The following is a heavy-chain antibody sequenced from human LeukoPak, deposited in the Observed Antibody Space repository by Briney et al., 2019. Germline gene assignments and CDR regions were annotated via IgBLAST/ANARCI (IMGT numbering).Heavy chain of an antibody. V-gene: IGHV4-30-4*08. Sequence: SETLSLTCTVSGGSISSGDYYWSWIRQHPGKGLEWIGYIYYSGSTYYNPSLKSRVTISVDTSKNQFSLKLSSVTAADTAVYYCARVKSSGIAFRGRGGSFDYWAREPWSPSPQ. CDR3: ARVKSSGIAFRGRGGSFDY. D-gene: IGHD6-13*01. CDR1: GGSISSGDYY. J-gene: IGHJ4*02. CDR2: IYYSGST.